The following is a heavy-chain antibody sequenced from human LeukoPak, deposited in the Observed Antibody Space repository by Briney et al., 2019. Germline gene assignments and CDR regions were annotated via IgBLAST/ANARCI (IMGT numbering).Heavy chain of an antibody. Sequence: VASVKVSCKASGGTFSIYAISWVRQAPGQGLEWMGGIIPIFGTANYAQKFQGRVTITADESTSTAYMELSSLRSEDTAVYYCARGTYYYDSSGYPNFDYWGQGTLVTVSS. J-gene: IGHJ4*02. CDR3: ARGTYYYDSSGYPNFDY. V-gene: IGHV1-69*13. D-gene: IGHD3-22*01. CDR2: IIPIFGTA. CDR1: GGTFSIYA.